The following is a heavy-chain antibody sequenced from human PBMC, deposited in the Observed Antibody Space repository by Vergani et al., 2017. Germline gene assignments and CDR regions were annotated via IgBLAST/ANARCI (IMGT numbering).Heavy chain of an antibody. D-gene: IGHD6-13*01. V-gene: IGHV7-4-1*02. CDR2: INTNTGNP. Sequence: QVQLVQSGSELKKPGASVKVSCKASGYTFTSYAMNWVRQAPGQGLEWMGWINTNTGNPTYAQGFTGRFVFSLDTSVSTAYLQISSLKAEDTAVYYCARGPPGKGSSWYGYYYYYGMDVWGQGTTVTVSS. CDR3: ARGPPGKGSSWYGYYYYYGMDV. CDR1: GYTFTSYA. J-gene: IGHJ6*02.